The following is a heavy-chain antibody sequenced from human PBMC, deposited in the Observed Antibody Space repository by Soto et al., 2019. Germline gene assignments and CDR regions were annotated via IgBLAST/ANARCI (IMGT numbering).Heavy chain of an antibody. CDR1: GGSISSGGYY. CDR2: IYYSGST. CDR3: ARVRQLLVDY. D-gene: IGHD6-13*01. J-gene: IGHJ4*02. Sequence: SETLSLTCTVSGGSISSGGYYWSWIRQHPGKGLEWIGYIYYSGSTYYNPSLKSRVTISVDTSKNQFSLKLSSVTAADSAVYYCARVRQLLVDYWGQGTLVTVSS. V-gene: IGHV4-31*03.